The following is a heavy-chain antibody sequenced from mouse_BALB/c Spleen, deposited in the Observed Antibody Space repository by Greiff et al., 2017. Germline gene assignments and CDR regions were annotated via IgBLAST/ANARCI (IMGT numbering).Heavy chain of an antibody. J-gene: IGHJ4*01. CDR3: TRDRVVATDYAMDY. CDR2: ISSGGSYT. CDR1: GFTFSSYT. D-gene: IGHD1-1*01. V-gene: IGHV5-6-4*01. Sequence: EVKLVESGGGLVKPGGSLKLSCAASGFTFSSYTMSWVRQTPEKRLEWVATISSGGSYTYYPDSVKGRFTISRDNAKNTLYLQMSSLKSEDTAMYYCTRDRVVATDYAMDYWGQGTSVTVSS.